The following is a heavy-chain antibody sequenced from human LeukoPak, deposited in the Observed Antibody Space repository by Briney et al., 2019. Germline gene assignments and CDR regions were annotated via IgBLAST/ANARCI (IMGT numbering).Heavy chain of an antibody. CDR1: GYTFTNYW. D-gene: IGHD6-13*01. Sequence: GESLKISCKGSGYTFTNYWIGWVRQMPGKGLEWMNLIYPGDSDTRYSPTFQGQVTISADKSISTAYLQWSSLKASDTAMYYCAVGIAAAGPYFDYWGQGTLVTVSS. V-gene: IGHV5-51*01. CDR2: IYPGDSDT. J-gene: IGHJ4*02. CDR3: AVGIAAAGPYFDY.